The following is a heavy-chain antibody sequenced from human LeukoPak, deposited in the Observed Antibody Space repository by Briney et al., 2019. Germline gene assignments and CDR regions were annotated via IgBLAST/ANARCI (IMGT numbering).Heavy chain of an antibody. Sequence: SETLSLTCAVYGGSFSGYYWSWIRQPPGKGLEWLGEINHSGSTNYNPSLKSRVTISVDTSKNQFSLKLSSVTAADTAVYYCAGRTKQTTQWLVVWAATSGALDYWGQGTLVTVSS. CDR2: INHSGST. CDR1: GGSFSGYY. J-gene: IGHJ4*02. D-gene: IGHD6-19*01. CDR3: AGRTKQTTQWLVVWAATSGALDY. V-gene: IGHV4-34*01.